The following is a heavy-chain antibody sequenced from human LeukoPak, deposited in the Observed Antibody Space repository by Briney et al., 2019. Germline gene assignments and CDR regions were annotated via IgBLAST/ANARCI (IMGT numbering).Heavy chain of an antibody. J-gene: IGHJ4*02. CDR3: ARRGGYYGSGTPYYFDY. V-gene: IGHV4-30-2*01. CDR1: GGSISSGGYS. D-gene: IGHD3-10*01. CDR2: IYHSGST. Sequence: PSQTLSLTCAVSGGSISSGGYSWSWIRQPPGKGLEWIGYIYHSGSTYYNPSLKSRVTISADRSKNQFSLKLSSVTAADTAVYYCARRGGYYGSGTPYYFDYWGQGTLVTVSS.